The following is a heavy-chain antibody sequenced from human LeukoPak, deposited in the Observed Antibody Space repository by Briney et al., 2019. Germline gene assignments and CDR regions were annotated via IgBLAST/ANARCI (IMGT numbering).Heavy chain of an antibody. CDR2: IKQDESKR. V-gene: IGHV3-7*01. J-gene: IGHJ5*02. D-gene: IGHD2-2*01. Sequence: GGSLRLSCAASGFTFSNYWMSWVRQAPGKRLEWVANIKQDESKRYYVGSVKGRFTISRDNAKNSLYLQMNSLRAEDTAVYYCAREASLYCSGNNCYWAFDLWGQGTLVTVSS. CDR1: GFTFSNYW. CDR3: AREASLYCSGNNCYWAFDL.